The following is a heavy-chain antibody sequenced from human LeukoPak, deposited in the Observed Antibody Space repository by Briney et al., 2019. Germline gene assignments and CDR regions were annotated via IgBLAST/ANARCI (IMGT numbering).Heavy chain of an antibody. CDR3: ARDQRYYYGSGSYLPRGLDY. Sequence: ASVKVSCKVSGYTLTELSMHWVRQAPGKGLEWMGGFDPEDGETIYAQKFQGRVTMTEDTSTDTAYMELSSLRSEDTAVYYCARDQRYYYGSGSYLPRGLDYWGQGTLVTVSS. CDR2: FDPEDGET. J-gene: IGHJ4*02. CDR1: GYTLTELS. V-gene: IGHV1-24*01. D-gene: IGHD3-10*01.